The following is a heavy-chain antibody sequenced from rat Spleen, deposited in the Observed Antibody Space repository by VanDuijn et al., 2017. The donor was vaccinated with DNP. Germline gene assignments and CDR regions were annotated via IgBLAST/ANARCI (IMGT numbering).Heavy chain of an antibody. Sequence: EVQLVESDGGLVQPGRSLKLSCAASGFTFSNYYMAWVRQPPKQGLEWVATISYDGSSTYYRDSVKGRFTISRDNAKSTLYLQMDSLRSEDTATYYCARQDPLLLTLFANWGQGTLVTVSS. D-gene: IGHD1-1*01. CDR2: ISYDGSST. CDR3: ARQDPLLLTLFAN. V-gene: IGHV5-7*01. J-gene: IGHJ3*01. CDR1: GFTFSNYY.